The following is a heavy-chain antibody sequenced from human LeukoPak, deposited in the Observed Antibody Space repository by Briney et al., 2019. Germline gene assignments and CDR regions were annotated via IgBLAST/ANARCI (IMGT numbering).Heavy chain of an antibody. CDR1: GFTFSNYW. CDR3: ARDDDWNYEDY. J-gene: IGHJ4*02. V-gene: IGHV3-7*01. CDR2: IKQDGSEK. D-gene: IGHD1-7*01. Sequence: GGSLRLSCEGSGFTFSNYWMGWVRQAPGKGLQWVANIKQDGSEKYYVDSVKGRFTISRDNAKKSLYLQMNSLRAEDTAVYYCARDDDWNYEDYWGQGTLVTVSS.